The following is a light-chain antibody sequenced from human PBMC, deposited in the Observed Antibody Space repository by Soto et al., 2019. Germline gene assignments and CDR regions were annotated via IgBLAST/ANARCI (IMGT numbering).Light chain of an antibody. CDR3: QQYYSYPRT. CDR2: AAS. V-gene: IGKV1-8*01. J-gene: IGKJ1*01. Sequence: AIRMTQSPSSFSASTGDRVTITCRASQGISSYVAWYQQKPGKAPKXLIYAASTLQSGVPSRFSGSGSGTDFTLTISCLQSEDFATYYCQQYYSYPRTFGQGTKVDI. CDR1: QGISSY.